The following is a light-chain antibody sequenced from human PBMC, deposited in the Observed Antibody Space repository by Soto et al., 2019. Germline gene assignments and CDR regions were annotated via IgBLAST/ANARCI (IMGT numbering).Light chain of an antibody. Sequence: EIMLTQSPATLSLSPGERATLSCRASQSVRRYLAWYQQKPGQAPRLLIYDASHRATGISARFSGSGSGTDFTLTISSLEPEDFAVYYCQQRSNCPLTFGGGTKVEIK. V-gene: IGKV3-11*01. CDR1: QSVRRY. J-gene: IGKJ4*01. CDR3: QQRSNCPLT. CDR2: DAS.